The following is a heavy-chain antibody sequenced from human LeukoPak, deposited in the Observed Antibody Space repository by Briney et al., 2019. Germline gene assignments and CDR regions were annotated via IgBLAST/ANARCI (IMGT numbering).Heavy chain of an antibody. D-gene: IGHD6-19*01. Sequence: GGSLRLSCEASGFIFSSYGMYWVRQAPGKGLEWVGIISNDGSNQYYADSVRGRFTISRDNSKNTVYLQMNDLRADDTALYYCAKGSSGWPEVGWGIDYWGQGTLVTVSS. CDR1: GFIFSSYG. V-gene: IGHV3-30*18. CDR2: ISNDGSNQ. CDR3: AKGSSGWPEVGWGIDY. J-gene: IGHJ4*02.